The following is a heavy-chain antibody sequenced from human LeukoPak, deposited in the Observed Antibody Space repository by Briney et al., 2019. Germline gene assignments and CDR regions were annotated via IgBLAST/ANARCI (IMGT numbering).Heavy chain of an antibody. D-gene: IGHD2-2*01. CDR1: GGSISSGGYY. CDR3: ARDYVVVPAATYYYYYGMDV. V-gene: IGHV4-31*03. CDR2: IYYSGST. J-gene: IGHJ6*04. Sequence: PSETLSLTCTVSGGSISSGGYYWSWIRQHPGKGLEWIGYIYYSGSTYYNPSLKSRVTISVDTSKNQFSLKLSSVTAADTAVYYCARDYVVVPAATYYYYYGMDVWGKGTTVTVSS.